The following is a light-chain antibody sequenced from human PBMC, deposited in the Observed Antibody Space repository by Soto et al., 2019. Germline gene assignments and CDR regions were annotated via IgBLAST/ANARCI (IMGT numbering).Light chain of an antibody. Sequence: DIVLTQSPGTLSLSPGERATLSCRASQSVTSNSLAWYQQKPGQAPRLLIYGASSRATSIPDRFSGSGSGTDFTLIISRLEPEDSAVYYCHQYDYSPRTFGQGTKVEIK. CDR3: HQYDYSPRT. V-gene: IGKV3-20*01. CDR1: QSVTSNS. CDR2: GAS. J-gene: IGKJ1*01.